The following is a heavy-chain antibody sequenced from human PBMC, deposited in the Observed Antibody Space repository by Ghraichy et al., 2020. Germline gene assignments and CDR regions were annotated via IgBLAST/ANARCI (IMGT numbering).Heavy chain of an antibody. J-gene: IGHJ4*02. CDR3: ATDPKVAGRNHFFDY. D-gene: IGHD6-6*01. V-gene: IGHV3-48*03. CDR2: ISSSGSTI. CDR1: GFTFSSYE. Sequence: GGSLRLSCAASGFTFSSYEMNWVRQAPGRGLEWISYISSSGSTIYYADSVKGLFTISRDNAKNSVYLQMNSLRVEDTAVYYCATDPKVAGRNHFFDYWGQGTLVTVSS.